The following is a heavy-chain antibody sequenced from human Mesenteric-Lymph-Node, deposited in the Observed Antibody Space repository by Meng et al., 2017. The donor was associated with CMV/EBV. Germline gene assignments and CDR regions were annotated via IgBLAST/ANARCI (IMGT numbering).Heavy chain of an antibody. CDR2: INPNSGGT. CDR3: ARELRGSGGWYDPEYFQH. V-gene: IGHV1-2*02. CDR1: GYAFTNYY. D-gene: IGHD6-19*01. Sequence: ASVKVSCKASGYAFTNYYVHWVRQAPGQGLEWMGWINPNSGGTNYAQKFQGRVTMTRDTSISTAYMELSRLRSDDTAVYYCARELRGSGGWYDPEYFQHWGQGTLVTVSS. J-gene: IGHJ1*01.